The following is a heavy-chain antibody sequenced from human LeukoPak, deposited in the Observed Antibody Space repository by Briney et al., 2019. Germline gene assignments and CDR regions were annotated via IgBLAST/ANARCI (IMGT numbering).Heavy chain of an antibody. V-gene: IGHV3-48*03. CDR3: ARAGSCSGTSCFDY. Sequence: GSLRLSCAASGFIFTSYEMNWVRQAPGKGLEWISYISSRSGAIYYADSVKGRFTISRDNAMNSLYLQMNSLRAEDTAVYYCARAGSCSGTSCFDYWGQGTLVTVSS. CDR2: ISSRSGAI. CDR1: GFIFTSYE. D-gene: IGHD2-2*01. J-gene: IGHJ4*02.